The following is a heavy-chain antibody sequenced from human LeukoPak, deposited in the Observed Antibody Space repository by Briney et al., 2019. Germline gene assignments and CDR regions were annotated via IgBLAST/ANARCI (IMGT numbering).Heavy chain of an antibody. D-gene: IGHD3-10*01. Sequence: PGGSLTLSCTASGLTYGDYAMIWVRQAPGKGLEWVGCIRSKAYGGTTEYAASVKGRFTISRDDSKSIAYLQVNSLKTEDTAVYYCTRGHLWYDYWGQGTLVTVSS. V-gene: IGHV3-49*04. CDR2: IRSKAYGGTT. CDR3: TRGHLWYDY. CDR1: GLTYGDYA. J-gene: IGHJ4*02.